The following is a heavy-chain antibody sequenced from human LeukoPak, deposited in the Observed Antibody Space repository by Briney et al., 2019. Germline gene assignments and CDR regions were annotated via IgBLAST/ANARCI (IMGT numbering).Heavy chain of an antibody. Sequence: SETLSLTCTVSGGSISSYYWSWIRQPSGKGLEWIGYIYYSGSTNYNPSLKSRVTISVDTSKNQFSLKLSSVTAADTAVYYCARHPSSSWTYYFDYWGQGTLVTVSS. J-gene: IGHJ4*02. CDR3: ARHPSSSWTYYFDY. D-gene: IGHD6-13*01. CDR2: IYYSGST. V-gene: IGHV4-59*08. CDR1: GGSISSYY.